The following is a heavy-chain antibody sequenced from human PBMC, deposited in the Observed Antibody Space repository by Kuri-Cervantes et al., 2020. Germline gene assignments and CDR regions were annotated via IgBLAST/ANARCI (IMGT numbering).Heavy chain of an antibody. J-gene: IGHJ3*02. D-gene: IGHD4-17*01. CDR1: GGSISSYF. CDR2: IYYSGST. Sequence: ESLKISCTVSGGSISSYFWSWIRQPPGKGLEWIGYIYYSGSTNYNPSLKSRVTISVDTSKNQFSLKLSSVTAADTAVYYCARKGNYGDYFYAFDIWGQGTTVTVSS. CDR3: ARKGNYGDYFYAFDI. V-gene: IGHV4-59*01.